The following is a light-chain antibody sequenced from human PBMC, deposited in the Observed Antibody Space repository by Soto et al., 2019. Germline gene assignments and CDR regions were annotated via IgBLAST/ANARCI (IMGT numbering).Light chain of an antibody. CDR1: SSDAGGYNY. V-gene: IGLV2-14*01. CDR2: EVS. CDR3: SSYTSSSTVV. J-gene: IGLJ1*01. Sequence: QSALTQPASVSGSPGQSITISCTGTSSDAGGYNYVSWYQQHPGKAPKLMIYEVSNRPSGVSNRFSGSKSGNTASLTISGLQAEDEADYYCSSYTSSSTVVFGTGTKLTVL.